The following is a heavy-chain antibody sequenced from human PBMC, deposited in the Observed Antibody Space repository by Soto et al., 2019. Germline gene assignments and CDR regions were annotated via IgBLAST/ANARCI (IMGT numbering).Heavy chain of an antibody. CDR2: IKQDGSEK. CDR1: GFTFSSYW. Sequence: GGSLRLSCAASGFTFSSYWMSWVRQAPGKGLEWVANIKQDGSEKYYVDSVKGRFTISRDNAKNSLYLQMNSLRAEDTAVYYCARGWPPTTDWYFDLWGRGTLVTVSS. V-gene: IGHV3-7*03. J-gene: IGHJ2*01. CDR3: ARGWPPTTDWYFDL.